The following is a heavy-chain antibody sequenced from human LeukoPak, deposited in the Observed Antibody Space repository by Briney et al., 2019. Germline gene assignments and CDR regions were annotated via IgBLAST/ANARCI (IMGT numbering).Heavy chain of an antibody. CDR2: IYSGGST. CDR3: ARDLGPDHGDLDY. J-gene: IGHJ4*02. D-gene: IGHD4-17*01. Sequence: GGSLRLSCAASGFTVSSNYMSWVRQAPGKGLEWVSVIYSGGSTYYADSVKGRFTISRDNSKNTLYLQMNSLRAEDTAVYYCARDLGPDHGDLDYWGQGTLVTVSS. V-gene: IGHV3-66*01. CDR1: GFTVSSNY.